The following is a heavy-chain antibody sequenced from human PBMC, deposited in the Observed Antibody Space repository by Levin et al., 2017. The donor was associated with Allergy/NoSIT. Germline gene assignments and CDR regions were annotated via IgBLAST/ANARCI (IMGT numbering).Heavy chain of an antibody. V-gene: IGHV4-59*08. CDR3: ARHGVCSGGSCYFDS. D-gene: IGHD2-15*01. Sequence: SETLSLTCTVSGGSISNYYWSWIRQPPGKGLEWIGYIYYSGSTNYNPSLKSRVTISVDTSKNQFSLKLSSVTAADTAVYYCARHGVCSGGSCYFDSWGQGTLVTVSS. CDR1: GGSISNYY. J-gene: IGHJ4*02. CDR2: IYYSGST.